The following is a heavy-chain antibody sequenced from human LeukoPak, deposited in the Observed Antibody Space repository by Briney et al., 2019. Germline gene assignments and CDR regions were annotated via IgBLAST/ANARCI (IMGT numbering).Heavy chain of an antibody. CDR3: ARVRPWAFDI. CDR2: IYTSGST. CDR1: GGSIRSGSYY. V-gene: IGHV4-61*02. J-gene: IGHJ3*02. Sequence: SETLSLTCTVSGGSIRSGSYYWSWIRQPAGKGLEWIGRIYTSGSTNYNPSLKSRVTISVDTSKNQFSLKLSSVTAADTAVYYCARVRPWAFDIWGQGTMVTVSS.